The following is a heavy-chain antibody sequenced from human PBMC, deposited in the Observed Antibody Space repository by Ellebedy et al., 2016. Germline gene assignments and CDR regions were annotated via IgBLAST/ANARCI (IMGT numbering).Heavy chain of an antibody. J-gene: IGHJ3*02. CDR1: GGSISSYS. V-gene: IGHV4-59*08. CDR2: IYYSGST. CDR3: ARLVVVTDYDAFDI. D-gene: IGHD2-21*02. Sequence: SETLSLTCTVSGGSISSYSWSWIRQPPGKGLEWIGYIYYSGSTNYNPSLKSRVTISVDTSKNQFSLKLSPVTAADTAVYYCARLVVVTDYDAFDIWGQGTMATVSS.